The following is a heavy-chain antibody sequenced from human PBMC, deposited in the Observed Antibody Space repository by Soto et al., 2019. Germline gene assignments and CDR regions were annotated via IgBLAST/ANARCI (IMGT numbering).Heavy chain of an antibody. CDR2: AIPVLGIV. CDR3: GSGRIVVSGSRAYYALDV. J-gene: IGHJ6*02. Sequence: GQLLQSGAELKKSGSSVKVSCKASGATSSNSASSGVRQALGHGLEWVGGAIPVLGIVTYAPSLRGRVTITADEGTNTASMELRSVRADVTVGYFCGSGRIVVSGSRAYYALDVWCQVAMFAHSS. V-gene: IGHV1-69*01. D-gene: IGHD2-15*01. CDR1: GATSSNSA.